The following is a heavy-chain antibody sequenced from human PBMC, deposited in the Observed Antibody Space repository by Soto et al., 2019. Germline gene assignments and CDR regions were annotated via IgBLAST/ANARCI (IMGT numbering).Heavy chain of an antibody. J-gene: IGHJ6*02. CDR1: GFTFSSYG. CDR2: IWYDGSNK. CDR3: ARSPPDLYYYYGMDV. V-gene: IGHV3-33*01. Sequence: GGSLRLSCAASGFTFSSYGMHWVRQAPGKGLEWVAVIWYDGSNKYYADSVKGRFTISRDNSKNTLYLQMNSLRAEDTAVYYCARSPPDLYYYYGMDVWGQRTTVTVSS.